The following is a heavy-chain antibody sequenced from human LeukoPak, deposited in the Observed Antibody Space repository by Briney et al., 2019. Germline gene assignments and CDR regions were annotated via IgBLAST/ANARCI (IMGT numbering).Heavy chain of an antibody. J-gene: IGHJ4*02. CDR2: ISSSSSYI. CDR3: AIVGATLFDY. V-gene: IGHV3-21*01. Sequence: GGSLRLSCAASGFIFSSYSMNWVRQAPGKGLEWVSSISSSSSYIYYADSVKGRFTISRDNAKNSLYLQMNSLRAEDTAVYYCAIVGATLFDYWGQGTLVTVSS. D-gene: IGHD1-26*01. CDR1: GFIFSSYS.